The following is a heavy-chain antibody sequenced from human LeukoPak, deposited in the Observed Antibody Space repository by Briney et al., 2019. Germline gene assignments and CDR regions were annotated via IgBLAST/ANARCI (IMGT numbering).Heavy chain of an antibody. CDR1: GFTFSSYS. V-gene: IGHV3-48*02. J-gene: IGHJ4*02. D-gene: IGHD3-10*01. Sequence: GGSLRLSCIASGFTFSSYSMHWVRQTPGKGLEWISYISSDSNTRHYADSVKGRFTISRDNAKNSLYLQINNLRDDDTAVYYCVRDFGLLWLGDHFDYWGQGTLVTVSS. CDR2: ISSDSNTR. CDR3: VRDFGLLWLGDHFDY.